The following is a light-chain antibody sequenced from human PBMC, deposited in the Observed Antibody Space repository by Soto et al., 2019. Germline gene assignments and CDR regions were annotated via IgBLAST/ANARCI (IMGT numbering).Light chain of an antibody. Sequence: EIVLTQSPATLSLSPGERATLSCRASQSINSYLGRYQQKPGQAPRLLMYDASNRATGIPARFSGSGSGTDFTLTISRLEPEDFAVYYCQHRSAWWTFGQGTKVEIK. J-gene: IGKJ1*01. CDR3: QHRSAWWT. CDR1: QSINSY. CDR2: DAS. V-gene: IGKV3-11*01.